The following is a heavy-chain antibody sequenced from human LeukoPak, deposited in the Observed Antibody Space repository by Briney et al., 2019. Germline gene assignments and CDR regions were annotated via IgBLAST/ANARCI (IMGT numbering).Heavy chain of an antibody. V-gene: IGHV3-74*01. D-gene: IGHD3-10*01. CDR3: AKDSYVSGRPLHTFDV. Sequence: GGSLRLSCAASGLTLNAYWMHWVRQAPGKGLVWVSRITSDGSDTTYAESLQGRFTMSRDNAKNTLYLQMNSLRVEDTAIYYCAKDSYVSGRPLHTFDVWGQGTMVTVSS. CDR1: GLTLNAYW. CDR2: ITSDGSDT. J-gene: IGHJ3*01.